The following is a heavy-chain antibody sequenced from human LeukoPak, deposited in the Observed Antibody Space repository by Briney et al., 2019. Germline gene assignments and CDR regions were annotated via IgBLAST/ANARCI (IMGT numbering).Heavy chain of an antibody. CDR2: ISSSGSTI. V-gene: IGHV3-11*01. J-gene: IGHJ4*02. D-gene: IGHD6-19*01. CDR1: GFTFSDYY. Sequence: GRSLRLSSAASGFTFSDYYMSWIRQAPGKGLEWVSYISSSGSTIYYADSVKGRFTISRDNAKNSLYLQMNSLRAEDTAVYYCARVKVAVAGTHVGYFDYWGQGTLVTVSS. CDR3: ARVKVAVAGTHVGYFDY.